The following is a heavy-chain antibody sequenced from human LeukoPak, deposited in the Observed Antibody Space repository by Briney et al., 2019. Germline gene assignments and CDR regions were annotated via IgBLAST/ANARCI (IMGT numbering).Heavy chain of an antibody. CDR3: ARAMSDYDILTGYYSMTFDY. Sequence: SETLSLTCTVSGYSISSGYYWGWIRQPPGKGLEWIGSIYHSGSTYYNPSLKSRVTISVDTSKNQFSLKLSSVTAADTAVYYCARAMSDYDILTGYYSMTFDYWGQGTLVTVSS. CDR1: GYSISSGYY. J-gene: IGHJ4*02. CDR2: IYHSGST. D-gene: IGHD3-9*01. V-gene: IGHV4-38-2*02.